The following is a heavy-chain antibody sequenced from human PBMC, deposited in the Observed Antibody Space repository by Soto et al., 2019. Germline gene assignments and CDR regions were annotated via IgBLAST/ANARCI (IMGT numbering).Heavy chain of an antibody. Sequence: PWGSLRLGGSASGLTVSSYAMSCVRQTPGEGLKWVSAIIGSGDSTYYADSVKGRFTVSRDNSKNTLYLQMNSLRVEDTAVYYCALRGGDYWGQGTLVTVSS. CDR2: IIGSGDST. CDR3: ALRGGDY. J-gene: IGHJ4*02. D-gene: IGHD3-16*01. V-gene: IGHV3-23*01. CDR1: GLTVSSYA.